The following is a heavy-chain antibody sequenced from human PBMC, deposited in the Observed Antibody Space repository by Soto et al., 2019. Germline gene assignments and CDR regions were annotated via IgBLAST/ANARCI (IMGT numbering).Heavy chain of an antibody. D-gene: IGHD1-26*01. CDR3: EREGDSGSYSYFDY. CDR2: INAGNGNT. Sequence: QVQLVQSGAEVKKPGASVKVSCKASGYTFTSYAMHWVRQAPGQRLEWMGWINAGNGNTKYSQKFQGRVTITRDTSASTAYMELISLRSQDKAVYYCEREGDSGSYSYFDYWGKGTLVTVSS. J-gene: IGHJ4*02. CDR1: GYTFTSYA. V-gene: IGHV1-3*01.